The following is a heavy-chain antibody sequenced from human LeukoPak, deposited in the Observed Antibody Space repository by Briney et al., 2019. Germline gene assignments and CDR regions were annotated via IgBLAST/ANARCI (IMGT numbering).Heavy chain of an antibody. J-gene: IGHJ4*02. CDR1: GFTFTDYY. V-gene: IGHV3-11*04. Sequence: GGSLRLSCAASGFTFTDYYMSWIRQAPGKGLGWVSYITNSGTTIYYADSVKGRFTISRDNAKNSLYLQMSSLRVEDTAVYYCASWAGNTQSDSWSGPFDYWGQGTLVTVS. CDR2: ITNSGTTI. D-gene: IGHD3-3*01. CDR3: ASWAGNTQSDSWSGPFDY.